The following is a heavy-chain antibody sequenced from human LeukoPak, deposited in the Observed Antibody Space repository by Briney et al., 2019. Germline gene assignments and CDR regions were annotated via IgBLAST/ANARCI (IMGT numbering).Heavy chain of an antibody. V-gene: IGHV1-2*02. CDR1: GYTFTGYY. J-gene: IGHJ4*02. CDR3: ARVVNDYVWGSYRYGPKYFDY. Sequence: ASVKVSCKASGYTFTGYYMHWVRQAPGQGLEWMGWINPNSGGTNYAQKFQGRVTMTRDTSISTAYMELSRLRSDDTAVYYCARVVNDYVWGSYRYGPKYFDYWGQGTLVTVSS. CDR2: INPNSGGT. D-gene: IGHD3-16*02.